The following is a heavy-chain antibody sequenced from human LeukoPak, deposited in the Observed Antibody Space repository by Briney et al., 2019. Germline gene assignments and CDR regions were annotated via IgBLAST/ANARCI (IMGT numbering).Heavy chain of an antibody. V-gene: IGHV4-59*01. CDR1: GGSISSYY. J-gene: IGHJ5*02. CDR2: IYYSEST. Sequence: SETLSLTCTVSGGSISSYYWSWIRQPPGKGLEWIGYIYYSESTNYNPSLKSRVTISVDTSKNQFSLKLSSVTAADTAVYYCAAPYCTNGVCYPTWGQGTLVTVSS. D-gene: IGHD2-8*01. CDR3: AAPYCTNGVCYPT.